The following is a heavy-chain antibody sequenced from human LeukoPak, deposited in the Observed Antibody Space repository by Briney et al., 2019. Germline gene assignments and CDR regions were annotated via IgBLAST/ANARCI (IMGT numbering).Heavy chain of an antibody. Sequence: SETLSLTCAVYGGSFSGYYWSWIRQPPGKGLEWIGEINHSGSTNYNPSLKSRVTISVDTSKNQFSLKLSSVTAADTAVYYCARDLLGGSYAGYWGQGTLVTVSS. V-gene: IGHV4-34*01. D-gene: IGHD1-26*01. CDR2: INHSGST. J-gene: IGHJ4*02. CDR1: GGSFSGYY. CDR3: ARDLLGGSYAGY.